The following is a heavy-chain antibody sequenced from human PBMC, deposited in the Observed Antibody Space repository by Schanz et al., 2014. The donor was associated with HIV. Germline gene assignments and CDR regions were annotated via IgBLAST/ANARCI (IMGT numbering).Heavy chain of an antibody. D-gene: IGHD1-26*01. J-gene: IGHJ1*01. CDR3: AKRGPYTGRYEYFQQ. Sequence: QVQLVESGGGVVQPGRSLRLSCAASGFTFITYGMHWVRQAPGKGLEWVAVISYDGSNKYYADSVKGRFTISRDNSKNTVYLQMNSLRAEDTALYYCAKRGPYTGRYEYFQQWGQGTLVTVSS. CDR1: GFTFITYG. V-gene: IGHV3-30*18. CDR2: ISYDGSNK.